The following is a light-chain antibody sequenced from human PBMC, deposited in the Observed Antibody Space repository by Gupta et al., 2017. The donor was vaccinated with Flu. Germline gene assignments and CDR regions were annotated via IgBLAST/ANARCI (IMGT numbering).Light chain of an antibody. CDR3: HQYGSSPWT. V-gene: IGKV3-20*01. CDR1: QSVSSTY. CDR2: GAS. Sequence: ETVLTQSPGTLSLSPGERATLSCRASQSVSSTYLAWFQQKPGQAPRLLIYGASSRATDIPDRFSGSGSGTDFSLTISRLEPEDFAVYYCHQYGSSPWTFGQGTKVEIK. J-gene: IGKJ1*01.